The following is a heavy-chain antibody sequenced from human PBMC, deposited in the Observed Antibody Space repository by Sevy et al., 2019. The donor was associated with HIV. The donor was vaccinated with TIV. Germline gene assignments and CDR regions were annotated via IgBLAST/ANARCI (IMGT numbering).Heavy chain of an antibody. CDR2: VKGKTDGWRI. CDR1: GFTFTYAW. CDR3: XXXXXXXEDFSDN. J-gene: IGHJ4*02. V-gene: IGHV3-15*01. Sequence: GGSLRLSCAASGFTFTYAWMSWVRQAPGKGLEWVGRVKGKTDGWRIDYAAPVKGRFTISRDDSKNTLYLQMNSLKPXXXXXXXXXXXXXXXEDFSDNWGQGTLVTVSS.